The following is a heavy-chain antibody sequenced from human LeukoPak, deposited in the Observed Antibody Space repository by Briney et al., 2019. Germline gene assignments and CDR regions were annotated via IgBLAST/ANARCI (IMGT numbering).Heavy chain of an antibody. CDR2: INPNSGGT. J-gene: IGHJ4*02. V-gene: IGHV1-2*02. Sequence: ASVKVSCKASGYTFTGYYIHWVRQAPGQGLEWMGGINPNSGGTDYAQKFQGRVTMTRDTSISTAYMELSRLRSDDTAVYYCARGDWSVVGKEAFDYWGQGTLVTVSS. D-gene: IGHD6-19*01. CDR3: ARGDWSVVGKEAFDY. CDR1: GYTFTGYY.